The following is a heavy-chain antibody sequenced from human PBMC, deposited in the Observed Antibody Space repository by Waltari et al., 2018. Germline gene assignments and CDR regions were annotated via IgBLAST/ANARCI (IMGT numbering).Heavy chain of an antibody. D-gene: IGHD3-16*01. Sequence: QVQLVESGGGVVQPGRSLSLSCAASGFPFSRYGLPGVRQAPGKGLEWVAVISYDGSNKYYADSVKGRFTISRDNSKNTLYLQMNSLRAEDTAVYYCANGGVEDDYYYGMDVWGQGTTVTVSS. J-gene: IGHJ6*02. CDR2: ISYDGSNK. V-gene: IGHV3-30*18. CDR3: ANGGVEDDYYYGMDV. CDR1: GFPFSRYG.